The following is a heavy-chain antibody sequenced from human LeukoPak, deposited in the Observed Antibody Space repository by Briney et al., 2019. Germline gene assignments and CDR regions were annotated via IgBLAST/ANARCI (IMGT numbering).Heavy chain of an antibody. V-gene: IGHV3-64*01. CDR1: GFTFSSYA. CDR3: ARGGSVYY. D-gene: IGHD3-10*01. J-gene: IGHJ4*02. CDR2: ISSNGGST. Sequence: GGSLRLSCAASGFTFSSYAMHWVRQAPGKGLEYVSAISSNGGSTYYANSVKGRFTISRDNSKNTLYLQMGSLRAEDMAVYYCARGGSVYYWGQGTLVTVSS.